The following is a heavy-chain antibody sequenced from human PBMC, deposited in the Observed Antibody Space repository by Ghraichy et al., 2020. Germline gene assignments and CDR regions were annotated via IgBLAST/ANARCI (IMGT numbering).Heavy chain of an antibody. Sequence: ESLNISCAVFGYSISSGYYWGWIRQPPGKGLEWIGSIYHSGSTYYNPSLKSRVTISVDTSKNQFSLKLNSVTAADTAVYYCARVAEGIYYYYSSGYYPFDYWGQGTLVTVSS. D-gene: IGHD3-22*01. V-gene: IGHV4-38-2*01. CDR2: IYHSGST. CDR1: GYSISSGYY. CDR3: ARVAEGIYYYYSSGYYPFDY. J-gene: IGHJ4*02.